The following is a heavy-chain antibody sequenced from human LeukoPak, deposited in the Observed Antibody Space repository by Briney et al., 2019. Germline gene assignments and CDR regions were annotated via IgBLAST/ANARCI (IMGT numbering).Heavy chain of an antibody. J-gene: IGHJ4*02. CDR1: LGIHW. CDR3: TRDQT. Sequence: GGSLRLSCVGALGIHWMGWVRQAPGKGLEWVANIKEDGSQKYYMDSVKGRFTIFRDNAKSSLFLQMNNLRVEDTAVYYCTRDQTWGQGTLVTVSS. V-gene: IGHV3-7*01. CDR2: IKEDGSQK.